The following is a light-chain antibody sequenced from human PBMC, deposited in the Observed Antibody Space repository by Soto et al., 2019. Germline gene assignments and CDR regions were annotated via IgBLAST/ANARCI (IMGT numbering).Light chain of an antibody. J-gene: IGLJ2*01. CDR1: SSNIGAGYD. V-gene: IGLV1-40*01. CDR2: GNS. CDR3: QSYDSSRSGSVV. Sequence: QSVLTQPPSVSGAPGQRVTIYCTGSSSNIGAGYDVHWYQQLPGTAPKLLIYGNSNRPSGVPDRFSGSKSGTSASLAITGLQAEDEADYYCQSYDSSRSGSVVLGGGTKLTVL.